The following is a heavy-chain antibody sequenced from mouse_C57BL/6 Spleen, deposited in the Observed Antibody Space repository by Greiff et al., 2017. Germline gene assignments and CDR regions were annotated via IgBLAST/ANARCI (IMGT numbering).Heavy chain of an antibody. V-gene: IGHV1-53*01. CDR3: ARRGKNYSNVPDY. D-gene: IGHD2-5*01. CDR2: INPSNGGT. CDR1: GYTFTSYW. J-gene: IGHJ2*01. Sequence: QVQLQQPGAELVKPGASVKLSCKASGYTFTSYWMPWVKQRPGQGLEWIGNINPSNGGTNYNEKFKSKATLTVDKSSSTAYMQLSSLTSEDSAVYYCARRGKNYSNVPDYWGQGTTLTVSS.